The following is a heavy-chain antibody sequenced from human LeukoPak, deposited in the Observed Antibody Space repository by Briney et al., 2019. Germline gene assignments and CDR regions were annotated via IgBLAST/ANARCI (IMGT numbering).Heavy chain of an antibody. CDR2: MNTNTGNP. Sequence: EASVKVSCKASGYTFTSYAMNWVRQAPGQGLEWMGWMNTNTGNPTYAQGFTGRFVFSLDTSVSTAYLQISSLKAEDTAVYYCARVGYFYGSGSQTGGYLDYWGQGTLVTVSS. CDR1: GYTFTSYA. V-gene: IGHV7-4-1*02. CDR3: ARVGYFYGSGSQTGGYLDY. D-gene: IGHD3-10*01. J-gene: IGHJ4*02.